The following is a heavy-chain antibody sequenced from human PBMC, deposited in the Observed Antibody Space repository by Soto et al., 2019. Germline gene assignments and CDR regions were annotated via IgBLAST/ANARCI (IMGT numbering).Heavy chain of an antibody. CDR2: IWYDGSNK. V-gene: IGHV3-33*01. CDR1: GFTFSSYG. Sequence: QVQLVESGGGVVQPGRSLRLSCAASGFTFSSYGMHWVRQAPGKGLEWVAVIWYDGSNKYYADSVKGRFTISRDNSKNTLYLQMNSRRAEDTAVYYCARESPGYGMDVWGQGTMVTVSS. J-gene: IGHJ6*02. CDR3: ARESPGYGMDV.